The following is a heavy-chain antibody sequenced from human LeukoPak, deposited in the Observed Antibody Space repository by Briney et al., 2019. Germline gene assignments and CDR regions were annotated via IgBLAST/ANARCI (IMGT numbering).Heavy chain of an antibody. V-gene: IGHV3-21*01. D-gene: IGHD6-19*01. CDR2: ISSSSSYI. J-gene: IGHJ4*02. CDR3: ARGFSSGWYGESIDY. CDR1: GFTFSSYS. Sequence: GGSLRLSCAASGFTFSSYSMNWVRQAPGKGLEWVSSISSSSSYIYYADSVKGRFTISRDNAKNSLYLQINSLRAEDTAVYYCARGFSSGWYGESIDYWGQGTLVTVSS.